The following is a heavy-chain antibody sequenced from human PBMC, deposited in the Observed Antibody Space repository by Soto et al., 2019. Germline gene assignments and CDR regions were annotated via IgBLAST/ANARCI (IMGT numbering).Heavy chain of an antibody. CDR2: ISPDGAFK. D-gene: IGHD6-13*01. CDR3: AKDYGPKAPYPYSNTHTDF. J-gene: IGHJ4*02. CDR1: GFSFSRYG. V-gene: IGHV3-30*18. Sequence: QRHLVESGGGVVQPGGALRLCCAASGFSFSRYGMHWIRQAPGKGLEWVAVISPDGAFKDYADSVKGRVTISRHNSENTLSLEMTSLGPSATAVYYCAKDYGPKAPYPYSNTHTDFWGQGTRVTVSS.